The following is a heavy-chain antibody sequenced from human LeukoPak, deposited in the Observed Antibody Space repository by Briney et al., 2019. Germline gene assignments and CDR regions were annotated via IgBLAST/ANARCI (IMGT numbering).Heavy chain of an antibody. CDR3: AREHGDPYYFDY. V-gene: IGHV4-39*07. CDR2: IYYSGST. Sequence: PSETLSLTCTVSGGSISSSSYYWGWIRQPPGKGLEWIGSIYYSGSTYYNPSLKSRVTISVDTSKNQFSLNLSSVTAADTAVYYCAREHGDPYYFDYWGQGTLVTVSS. J-gene: IGHJ4*02. D-gene: IGHD4-17*01. CDR1: GGSISSSSYY.